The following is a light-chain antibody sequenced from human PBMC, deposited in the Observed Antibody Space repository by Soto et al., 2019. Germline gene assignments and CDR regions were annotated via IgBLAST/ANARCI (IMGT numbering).Light chain of an antibody. Sequence: QSVLTQPASVSGSPGQSITFSCTGTSSDIGVYNYVSWYQQHPGKAPKLMIYEVNNRPSGVSNRFSGSKSGNTASLTISGLQAEDEADYYCRSYTTSNTYVFGTGTKLTVL. V-gene: IGLV2-14*01. CDR2: EVN. CDR3: RSYTTSNTYV. J-gene: IGLJ1*01. CDR1: SSDIGVYNY.